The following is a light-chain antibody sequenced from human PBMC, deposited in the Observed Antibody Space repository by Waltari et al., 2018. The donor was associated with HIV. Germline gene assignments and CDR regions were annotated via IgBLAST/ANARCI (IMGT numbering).Light chain of an antibody. CDR1: RSNIGSSY. CDR2: SSN. J-gene: IGLJ1*01. CDR3: AAWDDSLSGYV. Sequence: QPVLTQPPSASGTPGQRVTISCSGRRSNIGSSYVYWYQQVPGTAPKLLIYSSNHRPSGVPDRFSGSKSGTSASLAISGLRSEDEADYYCAAWDDSLSGYVFGTGTKVTVL. V-gene: IGLV1-47*01.